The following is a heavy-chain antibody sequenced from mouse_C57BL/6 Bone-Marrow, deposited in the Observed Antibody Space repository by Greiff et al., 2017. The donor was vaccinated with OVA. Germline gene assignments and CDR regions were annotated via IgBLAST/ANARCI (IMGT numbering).Heavy chain of an antibody. Sequence: EVQRVESGPGLVKPSPSLSLTCSVTGYSITSGYYWNWIRQFPGNKLEWMGYISYDGSNNYNPSLKNRISITRDTSKNQFFLKLNSVTTEDTATYYCARGGYDYDRYFDVWGTGTTVTVSS. J-gene: IGHJ1*03. CDR2: ISYDGSN. CDR3: ARGGYDYDRYFDV. D-gene: IGHD2-4*01. V-gene: IGHV3-6*01. CDR1: GYSITSGYY.